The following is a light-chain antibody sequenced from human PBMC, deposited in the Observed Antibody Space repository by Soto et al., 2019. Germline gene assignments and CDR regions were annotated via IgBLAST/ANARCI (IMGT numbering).Light chain of an antibody. Sequence: EIVLTQSPGTLSLSPGERATLSCRASQSVTSNYLAWYQQTPGQAPRLLFFGASIRATGIPARFSGSGSGTVLTITISRQEPEDSALSHCQQYGNSQTTVGQGTKVDIK. CDR1: QSVTSNY. J-gene: IGKJ1*01. CDR3: QQYGNSQTT. CDR2: GAS. V-gene: IGKV3-20*01.